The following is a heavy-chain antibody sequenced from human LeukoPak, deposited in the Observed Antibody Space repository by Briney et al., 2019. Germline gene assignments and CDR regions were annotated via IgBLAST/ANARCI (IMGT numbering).Heavy chain of an antibody. J-gene: IGHJ4*02. D-gene: IGHD2-15*01. V-gene: IGHV3-23*01. CDR3: AKDLAFPASPADY. CDR1: GFSFSIYA. Sequence: GGSLRLSCAASGFSFSIYAMSWVRQAPGKGLEWVSAISGSGGSTYYAGSVKGRFTISRDNSKNTLYLQMNSLRAEDTAVYYCAKDLAFPASPADYWGQGTLVTVSS. CDR2: ISGSGGST.